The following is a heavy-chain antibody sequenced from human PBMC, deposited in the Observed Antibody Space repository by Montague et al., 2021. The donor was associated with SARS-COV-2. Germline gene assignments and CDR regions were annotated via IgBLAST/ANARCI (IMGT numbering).Heavy chain of an antibody. J-gene: IGHJ4*01. Sequence: SLRLSCAASGFTFSSYAMHWVRQAPGKGLEWVAVISYDGSNKYYADSVKGRFTISRDNSKNTLYLQMNSLRAEDTAVYYCARVRDCSSTSCLPNFDDWGQGTLVTVSS. CDR1: GFTFSSYA. CDR2: ISYDGSNK. D-gene: IGHD2-2*01. V-gene: IGHV3-30*04. CDR3: ARVRDCSSTSCLPNFDD.